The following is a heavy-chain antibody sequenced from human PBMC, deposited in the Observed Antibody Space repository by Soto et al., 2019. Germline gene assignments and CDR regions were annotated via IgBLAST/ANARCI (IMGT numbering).Heavy chain of an antibody. D-gene: IGHD3-10*01. Sequence: EVQLLESGGGLVQPGGSLRLSCAASGFTFSNYVLSWVRQAPGKGLEWVSAISGTGGSTYYADSVQGRFTISSDNSTNTLYVQMNSLRVEDTAVFYCSKEGKRVRGPDYWGQGTLVTVSS. CDR3: SKEGKRVRGPDY. J-gene: IGHJ4*02. CDR2: ISGTGGST. CDR1: GFTFSNYV. V-gene: IGHV3-23*01.